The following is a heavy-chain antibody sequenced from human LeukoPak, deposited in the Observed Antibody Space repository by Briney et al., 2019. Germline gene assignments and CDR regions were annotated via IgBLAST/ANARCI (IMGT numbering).Heavy chain of an antibody. J-gene: IGHJ5*02. CDR2: ISWNSGSI. D-gene: IGHD3-9*01. Sequence: GGSLRLSCAASGFTFDDYAMHWVRQAPGKGLEWVSGISWNSGSIGYADSVKGRFTISRDNAKNSLYLQMNSLRAEDTALYYCAKGAQLYDILTGDGKNWFDPWGQGTLVTVSS. V-gene: IGHV3-9*01. CDR1: GFTFDDYA. CDR3: AKGAQLYDILTGDGKNWFDP.